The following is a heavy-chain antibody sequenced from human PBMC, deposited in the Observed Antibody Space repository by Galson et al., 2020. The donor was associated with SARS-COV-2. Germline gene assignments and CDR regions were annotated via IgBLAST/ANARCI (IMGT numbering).Heavy chain of an antibody. D-gene: IGHD3-22*01. CDR3: PTNRYYYDSSGYYNLDY. CDR1: GFTFSSYG. Sequence: TGGSLRLSCAASGFTFSSYGMHWVRQAPGKGLEWVAVIWYDGSNKYYADSVKGRFTISRDNSKNTLYLQMTSLRAEDTAVYYCPTNRYYYDSSGYYNLDYWGQGTLVTGSS. CDR2: IWYDGSNK. J-gene: IGHJ4*02. V-gene: IGHV3-33*01.